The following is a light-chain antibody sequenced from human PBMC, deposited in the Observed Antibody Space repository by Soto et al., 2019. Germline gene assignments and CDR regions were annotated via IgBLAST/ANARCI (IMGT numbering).Light chain of an antibody. J-gene: IGKJ4*01. CDR3: QQLYSFPLI. V-gene: IGKV1-9*01. CDR2: DAS. Sequence: DIQLTQSPSFLSASIGDRVTITCRASQDFSNFLAWYQQKPGRAPKLLMYDASTLQSGVPSRFSGSGSGTEFTLTISSLQPEDFATYYCQQLYSFPLIFGGGTKVEIK. CDR1: QDFSNF.